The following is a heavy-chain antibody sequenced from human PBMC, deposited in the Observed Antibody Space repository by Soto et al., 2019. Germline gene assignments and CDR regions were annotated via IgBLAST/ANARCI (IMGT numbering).Heavy chain of an antibody. V-gene: IGHV4-4*07. CDR2: IYTSGST. D-gene: IGHD3-22*01. J-gene: IGHJ5*02. CDR1: GGSISSYY. CDR3: GRGHDYHDSSGYSNWFDP. Sequence: SETLSLTCTVSGGSISSYYWSWIRQPAGKGLEWIGRIYTSGSTNYNPSLKSRVTMSVDTSKNQFSLKLSSVTAADTAVSYCGRGHDYHDSSGYSNWFDPWGPGTQLT.